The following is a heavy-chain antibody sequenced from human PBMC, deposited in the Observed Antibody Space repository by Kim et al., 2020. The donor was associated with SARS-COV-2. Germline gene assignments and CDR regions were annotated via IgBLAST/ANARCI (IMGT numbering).Heavy chain of an antibody. Sequence: SETLSLTCAVYGGSFSGYYWSWIRQPPGKGLEWIGEINHSGSTNYNPSLKSRVTISVDTSKNQFSLNLSSVTAADTAFYYCARGRAGVVPAPILGIGSHYVWLYMDVGRQGTAVTVSS. J-gene: IGHJ6*02. V-gene: IGHV4-34*01. CDR1: GGSFSGYY. D-gene: IGHD2-2*02. CDR2: INHSGST. CDR3: ARGRAGVVPAPILGIGSHYVWLYMDV.